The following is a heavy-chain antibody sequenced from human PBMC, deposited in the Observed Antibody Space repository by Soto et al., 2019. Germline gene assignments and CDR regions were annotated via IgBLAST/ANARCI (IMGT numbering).Heavy chain of an antibody. Sequence: RSLRLYCLASGFSFSNYGMHWVRQAPGKGLEWVAFVSSDGNNKYYAESVKGRFTISRDNSKNTLFLQVDRLTVDDTAVYYCAKDRVIQLLPIWPDPWGQGTLVTVSS. CDR2: VSSDGNNK. D-gene: IGHD2-2*01. J-gene: IGHJ5*02. V-gene: IGHV3-30*18. CDR1: GFSFSNYG. CDR3: AKDRVIQLLPIWPDP.